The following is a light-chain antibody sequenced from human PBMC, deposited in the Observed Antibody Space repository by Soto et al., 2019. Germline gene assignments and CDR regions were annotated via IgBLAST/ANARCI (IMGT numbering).Light chain of an antibody. V-gene: IGKV3-15*01. CDR3: QQYNNWPPGYT. Sequence: EIVMTQSPATLSVSPGERATLSCRASQSVSSNLDWYQQKPGQAPRLLIYGASTRATGSPARFSGSGSGTEFTLTISSLQSEDIAVYYGQQYNNWPPGYTFGQGTKVEIK. J-gene: IGKJ2*01. CDR1: QSVSSN. CDR2: GAS.